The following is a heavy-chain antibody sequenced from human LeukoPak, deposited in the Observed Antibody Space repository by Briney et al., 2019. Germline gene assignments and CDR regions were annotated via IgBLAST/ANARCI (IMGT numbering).Heavy chain of an antibody. Sequence: GESLKISCKVSGYSFTNYGIGWVRQMPGKGLEWVGIIYPFDSESRYSPSFQGQVTISADKSITTAYLQWSSLKASDTAMYYCARHGPDGGNWYYWGQGTLVTVSS. CDR1: GYSFTNYG. V-gene: IGHV5-51*01. J-gene: IGHJ4*02. CDR3: ARHGPDGGNWYY. D-gene: IGHD4-23*01. CDR2: IYPFDSES.